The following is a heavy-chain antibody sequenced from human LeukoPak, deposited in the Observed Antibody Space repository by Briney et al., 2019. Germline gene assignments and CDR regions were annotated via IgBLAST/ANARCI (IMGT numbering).Heavy chain of an antibody. J-gene: IGHJ4*02. CDR2: ISNDGNDK. CDR3: ARDLTIAAANYYFDN. Sequence: PGGSLRLSCAASGFSFSNYPMHWVRQAPGKGLEWVAVISNDGNDKHNADSVKGRFTISRDNPKNTLCLQMNSLRAEDTAMYYCARDLTIAAANYYFDNWGQGTLVTVSS. D-gene: IGHD6-13*01. V-gene: IGHV3-30-3*01. CDR1: GFSFSNYP.